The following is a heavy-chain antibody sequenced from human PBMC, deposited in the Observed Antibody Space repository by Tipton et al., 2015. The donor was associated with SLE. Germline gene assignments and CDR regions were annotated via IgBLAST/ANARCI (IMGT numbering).Heavy chain of an antibody. J-gene: IGHJ4*02. Sequence: SLRLSCAASGFTFSSYGMHWVRQAPGKGLEWVAVIWYDGSNKYYADSVKGRFTISRDNSKNTLYLQMNSLRAEDTAVYYCAKANTSGSGSLDYWGQGTLVPVSS. CDR1: GFTFSSYG. D-gene: IGHD3-10*01. CDR3: AKANTSGSGSLDY. CDR2: IWYDGSNK. V-gene: IGHV3-30*18.